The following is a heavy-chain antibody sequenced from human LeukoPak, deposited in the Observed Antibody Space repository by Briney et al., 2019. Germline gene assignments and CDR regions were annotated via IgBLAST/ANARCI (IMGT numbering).Heavy chain of an antibody. Sequence: SETLSLTCAVPGYSISSGYYWGWIRPPPGKGLEWIGSIYHSGSTYYNPSLKSRVTISVDTSKNQFSLKLSSVTAADTAVYYCALTKIVATIWGGYYFDYWGQGTLVTVSS. V-gene: IGHV4-38-2*01. CDR2: IYHSGST. D-gene: IGHD5-12*01. CDR3: ALTKIVATIWGGYYFDY. J-gene: IGHJ4*02. CDR1: GYSISSGYY.